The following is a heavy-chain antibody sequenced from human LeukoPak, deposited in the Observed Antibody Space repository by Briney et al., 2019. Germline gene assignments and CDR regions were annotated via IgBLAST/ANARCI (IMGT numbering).Heavy chain of an antibody. J-gene: IGHJ1*01. CDR1: GYTFTSYD. CDR3: ARYYYDGSGYYHYFQH. CDR2: MNPNSGNT. V-gene: IGHV1-8*01. Sequence: ASVKVSCKASGYTFTSYDINWVRQATGQGLEWMGWMNPNSGNTGYAQKFQGRVTMTRNTSISTAYMELSSLRSEDTAVYYCARYYYDGSGYYHYFQHWGQGTLVTVSS. D-gene: IGHD3-22*01.